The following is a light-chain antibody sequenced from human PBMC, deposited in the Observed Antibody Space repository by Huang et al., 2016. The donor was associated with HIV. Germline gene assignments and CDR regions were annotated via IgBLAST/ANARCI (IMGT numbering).Light chain of an antibody. CDR3: QQRSIRPRT. V-gene: IGKV3-11*01. Sequence: DIVLTQSPATLSLSPGERATLSCRASQSVTTYLAWYQQKPGQAPRLLIFDATNRASGIPARFRGSGFGTDFTLTISSLEPEDFAVYYCQQRSIRPRTFGQGTKVEIK. J-gene: IGKJ2*01. CDR1: QSVTTY. CDR2: DAT.